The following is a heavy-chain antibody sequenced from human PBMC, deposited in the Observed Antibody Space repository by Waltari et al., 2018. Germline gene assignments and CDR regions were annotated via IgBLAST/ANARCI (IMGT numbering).Heavy chain of an antibody. Sequence: QVQLQESGPGLVKPSETLSLTCTVPGGSISSYYWSWIRQPPGKGLEWIGYIYYSGSTNYNPSLKSRVTISVDTSKNQFSLKLSSVTAADTAVYYCARKGASSSGFDYWGQGTLVTVSS. J-gene: IGHJ4*02. CDR1: GGSISSYY. CDR3: ARKGASSSGFDY. CDR2: IYYSGST. V-gene: IGHV4-59*01. D-gene: IGHD6-19*01.